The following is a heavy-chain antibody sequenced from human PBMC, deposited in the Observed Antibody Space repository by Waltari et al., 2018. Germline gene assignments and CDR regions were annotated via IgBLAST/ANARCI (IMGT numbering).Heavy chain of an antibody. CDR1: GFTFGDYA. V-gene: IGHV3-49*03. CDR2: IRSKAYGGTT. J-gene: IGHJ6*02. D-gene: IGHD6-19*01. Sequence: EVQLVESGGGLVQPGRSLRLSCTASGFTFGDYAMSWFRQAHGKGREWVGFIRSKAYGGTTEYAASVKGRFTISRDDSKSIAYLQMNSLKTEDTAVYYCTSSPRGEQWLVHYGMDVWGQGTTVTVSS. CDR3: TSSPRGEQWLVHYGMDV.